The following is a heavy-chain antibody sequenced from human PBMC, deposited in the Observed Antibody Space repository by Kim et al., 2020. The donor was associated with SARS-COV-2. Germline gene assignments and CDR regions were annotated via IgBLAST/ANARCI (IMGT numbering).Heavy chain of an antibody. V-gene: IGHV3-7*03. J-gene: IGHJ4*02. Sequence: GGSLRLSCAASGFTFNTYWMSWVRQAPGKGLEWVANIKQDGSEKYYVDSVKGRFTISRDNAKNSLYLKMNSLRAEDTAVYYCAGIGVVLLLWFVEIHFDYWGQGTLVTVSS. CDR3: AGIGVVLLLWFVEIHFDY. CDR2: IKQDGSEK. CDR1: GFTFNTYW. D-gene: IGHD3-10*01.